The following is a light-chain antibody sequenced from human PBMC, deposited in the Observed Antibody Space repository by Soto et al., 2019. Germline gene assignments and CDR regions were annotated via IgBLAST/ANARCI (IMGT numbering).Light chain of an antibody. CDR1: GSNIGSNS. CDR2: STY. V-gene: IGLV1-44*01. J-gene: IGLJ1*01. Sequence: QPVLTQPPSASGTPGQRVTISCSGSGSNIGSNSVSWYQHLPGKAPNLLIYSTYQRPSGVPDRFSGSKSGTSASLAISGLQSEDETDYYCATWDDILNGYVFGTGTKLTVL. CDR3: ATWDDILNGYV.